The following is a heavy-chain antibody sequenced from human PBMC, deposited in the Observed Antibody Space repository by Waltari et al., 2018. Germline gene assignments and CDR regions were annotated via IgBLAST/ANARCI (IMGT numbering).Heavy chain of an antibody. CDR1: GGSISSSTSY. CDR2: VYYSGST. CDR3: ARQAVAVAGRGFDC. J-gene: IGHJ4*02. V-gene: IGHV4-39*01. Sequence: QVQLQETGPGLVKPSETLSLTCTVSGGSISSSTSYWGWIRQPPGKGLEWIGSVYYSGSTYYNASLKSRVTISVDTSKNQFSLKLTSVTAADTAVYYCARQAVAVAGRGFDCWGQGTVVSVSP. D-gene: IGHD6-19*01.